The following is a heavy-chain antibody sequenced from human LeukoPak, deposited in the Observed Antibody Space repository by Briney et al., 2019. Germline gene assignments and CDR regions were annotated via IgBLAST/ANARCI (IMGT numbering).Heavy chain of an antibody. D-gene: IGHD6-19*01. CDR3: AKSPPVAGIPFDY. V-gene: IGHV3-23*01. CDR2: ISGSGGST. CDR1: GFTFSSYA. Sequence: GGSLILSCAAAGFTFSSYAMSWVRQAPGKGLEGVSAISGSGGSTYYADSVKGRFTISRDNSKNTLYLQMNSLRAEDTAVYYCAKSPPVAGIPFDYWGQGTLVTVSS. J-gene: IGHJ4*02.